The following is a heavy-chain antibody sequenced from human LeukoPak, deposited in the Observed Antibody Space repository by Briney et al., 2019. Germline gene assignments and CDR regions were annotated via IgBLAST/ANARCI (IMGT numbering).Heavy chain of an antibody. V-gene: IGHV3-23*01. CDR1: GFTFSSYA. CDR3: AKGRTYSSGWYFIDDY. Sequence: GGSLRLSCAASGFTFSSYAMSWVRQAPGKGLEWVSAISGSGSNTYYTDSVKGRFTISSDNSKNTLYLQMNSLRAEDTAVYYCAKGRTYSSGWYFIDDYWGQGTLVTVSS. D-gene: IGHD6-19*01. J-gene: IGHJ4*02. CDR2: ISGSGSNT.